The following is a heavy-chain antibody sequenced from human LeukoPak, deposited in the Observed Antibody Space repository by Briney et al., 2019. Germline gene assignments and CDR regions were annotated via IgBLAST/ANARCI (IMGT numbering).Heavy chain of an antibody. CDR1: GFNFNIHS. J-gene: IGHJ4*02. CDR2: ISSGRTE. V-gene: IGHV3-48*02. Sequence: PGGSLRLSCVASGFNFNIHSLNWVRQAAGKGLEWVSYISSGRTEVYADSVKGRFTISRDNAKNSLYLQMNSLRDEDTAVYYCAIDPGYSYGYVLDYWGQGTLVTVSS. CDR3: AIDPGYSYGYVLDY. D-gene: IGHD5-18*01.